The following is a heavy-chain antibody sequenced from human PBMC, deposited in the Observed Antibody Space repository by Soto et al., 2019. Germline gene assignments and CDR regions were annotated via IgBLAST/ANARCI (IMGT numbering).Heavy chain of an antibody. D-gene: IGHD3-16*01. CDR2: MNAKSGDT. J-gene: IGHJ6*02. CDR3: ARGNPFNYAGFDV. CDR1: GYTISDFD. V-gene: IGHV1-8*01. Sequence: QAHLEQSGAEVKRPGASVKVSCKASGYTISDFDINWLRQASGQGPEWMGWMNAKSGDTFFAQRFQGKFNMTWDTSLSTAYMEVGSLTSDDTAIYFCARGNPFNYAGFDVWGQGTTVAVSS.